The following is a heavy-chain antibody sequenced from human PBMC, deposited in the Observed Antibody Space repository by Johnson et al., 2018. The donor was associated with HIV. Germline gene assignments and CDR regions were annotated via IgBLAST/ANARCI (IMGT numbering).Heavy chain of an antibody. Sequence: QVQLVESGGGVVQPGGSLRLSCAASGFTFSSYGMHWVRQAPGKGLEWVAFIRSDGSNTYYVDSVKGRFTISRDNSKNTLYLQMNSLGAEDTAVYYCAKEGSTVIWGQGTMVTVSS. CDR3: AKEGSTVI. CDR1: GFTFSSYG. CDR2: IRSDGSNT. D-gene: IGHD4-11*01. V-gene: IGHV3-30*02. J-gene: IGHJ3*01.